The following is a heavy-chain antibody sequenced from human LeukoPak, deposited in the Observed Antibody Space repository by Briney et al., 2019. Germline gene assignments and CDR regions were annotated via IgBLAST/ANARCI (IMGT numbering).Heavy chain of an antibody. CDR1: GFTFSSYG. Sequence: GGSLRLSCAASGFTFSSYGMHWVRQAPGKGLEWAAFIRYDGSNKYYADSVKGRFTISRDNSKNTLYLQMNSLRAEDTAVYYCAKFGIVVVANAGSNWGQGTLVTVSS. V-gene: IGHV3-30*02. J-gene: IGHJ4*02. D-gene: IGHD2-2*01. CDR3: AKFGIVVVANAGSN. CDR2: IRYDGSNK.